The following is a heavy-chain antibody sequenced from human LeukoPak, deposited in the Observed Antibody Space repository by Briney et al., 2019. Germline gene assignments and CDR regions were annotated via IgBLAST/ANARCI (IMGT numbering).Heavy chain of an antibody. CDR3: ARDHRTITMVRGVPYGSVAFDI. D-gene: IGHD3-10*01. CDR1: GGSISSYY. CDR2: IYYSGST. V-gene: IGHV4-59*01. J-gene: IGHJ3*02. Sequence: PSETLSLTCTVSGGSISSYYWSWIRQPPGKGLEWIGYIYYSGSTNYNPSLKSRVTISVDTSKNQFSLKLSSVTAADTAVYYCARDHRTITMVRGVPYGSVAFDIWGQGTMVTVSS.